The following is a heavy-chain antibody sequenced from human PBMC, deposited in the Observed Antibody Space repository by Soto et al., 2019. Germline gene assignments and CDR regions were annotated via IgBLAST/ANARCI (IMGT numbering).Heavy chain of an antibody. J-gene: IGHJ4*02. CDR2: INPDGAVG. V-gene: IGHV3-7*03. Sequence: EVQLLGSGGGLVQPGGSLRLSCVGSGFTFSTYWMNWVRQAPGMGLEWVANINPDGAVGMYVDSVKGRFTTSRDNARNSLSLKMNRLGVDHTAVYFCAGWGGHDYNYWRQGIQVTVSS. CDR1: GFTFSTYW. D-gene: IGHD3-16*01. CDR3: AGWGGHDYNY.